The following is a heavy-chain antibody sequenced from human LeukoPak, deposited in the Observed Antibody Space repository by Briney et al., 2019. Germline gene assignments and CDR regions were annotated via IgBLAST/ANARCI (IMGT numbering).Heavy chain of an antibody. J-gene: IGHJ3*02. CDR3: ARDLVTVTKGFDI. CDR1: DDFFSSHY. CDR2: ISYIGST. D-gene: IGHD4-17*01. Sequence: SETLSLTCAVSDDFFSSHYWTWIRQPPGKGQEWIGYISYIGSTNYNPSLESRVTISIDTSKNQFSLKLSSVTAADTAVYYCARDLVTVTKGFDIWGQGTMVSVSS. V-gene: IGHV4-59*11.